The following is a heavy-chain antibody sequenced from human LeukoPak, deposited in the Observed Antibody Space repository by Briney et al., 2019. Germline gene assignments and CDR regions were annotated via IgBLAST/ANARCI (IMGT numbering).Heavy chain of an antibody. CDR3: ANENPDWFDP. D-gene: IGHD1-14*01. J-gene: IGHJ5*02. Sequence: GGSLRLSCEASGFILSSHSMTWVRQAPGKGLEWVSAISYSGGSTYYADSVKGRFTISRDNSKNTLYLQMNSLRAEDTAVYYCANENPDWFDPWGQGTLVTVSS. CDR1: GFILSSHS. CDR2: ISYSGGST. V-gene: IGHV3-23*01.